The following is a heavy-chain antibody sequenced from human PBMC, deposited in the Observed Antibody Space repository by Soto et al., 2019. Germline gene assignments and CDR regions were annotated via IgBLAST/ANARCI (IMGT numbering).Heavy chain of an antibody. V-gene: IGHV1-69*13. CDR2: IIPIFGTA. Sequence: ASVKVSCKASGDTFSSYAISWVRQAPGQGLEWMGGIIPIFGTANYAQKFQGRVTITADESTSTAYMELSSLRSEDTAVYYCARDRITIFGVAEEYYYGMDVWGQGTTVTVSS. J-gene: IGHJ6*02. D-gene: IGHD3-3*01. CDR1: GDTFSSYA. CDR3: ARDRITIFGVAEEYYYGMDV.